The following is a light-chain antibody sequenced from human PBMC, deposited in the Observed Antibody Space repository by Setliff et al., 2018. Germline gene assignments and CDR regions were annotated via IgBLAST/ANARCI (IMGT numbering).Light chain of an antibody. V-gene: IGLV2-14*03. Sequence: QSALTQPASVSGSPGQSITISCTGTRGDVGGYNYVSWYQQHPGKAPKLMIYDVGNRPSGVSSRFSGSKSGNTASLTISGLQAEDEADYYCGSYTSINTLLYIFGTGTKVTVL. CDR2: DVG. CDR3: GSYTSINTLLYI. J-gene: IGLJ1*01. CDR1: RGDVGGYNY.